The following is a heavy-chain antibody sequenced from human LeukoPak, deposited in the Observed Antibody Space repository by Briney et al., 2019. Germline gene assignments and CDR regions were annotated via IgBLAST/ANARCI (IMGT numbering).Heavy chain of an antibody. CDR2: ISSNGGST. Sequence: GGSLRLSCAASGFTFSNYAMHWVRQAPGKRLEYVSAISSNGGSTYYANSVKGRFTISRDKSKNTVYLKMGSLRAEDMAVYYCARETRRGDAFDIWGQGTMVTVSP. CDR1: GFTFSNYA. V-gene: IGHV3-64*01. J-gene: IGHJ3*02. D-gene: IGHD3-16*01. CDR3: ARETRRGDAFDI.